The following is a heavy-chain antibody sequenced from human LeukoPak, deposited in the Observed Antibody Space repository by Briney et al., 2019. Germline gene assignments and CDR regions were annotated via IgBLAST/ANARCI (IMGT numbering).Heavy chain of an antibody. V-gene: IGHV4-59*08. CDR3: ARTLYCSSTSCYWATFDY. J-gene: IGHJ4*02. CDR2: VFYNGST. CDR1: GGSISDYF. Sequence: NSSETLSLTCTVSGGSISDYFWSWIRQPPGKGLEWVGYVFYNGSTNYNPSLKSRVTISIDTSRIRFSLRLSSVTAADTAVYYCARTLYCSSTSCYWATFDYWGQGTLVTVSS. D-gene: IGHD2-2*01.